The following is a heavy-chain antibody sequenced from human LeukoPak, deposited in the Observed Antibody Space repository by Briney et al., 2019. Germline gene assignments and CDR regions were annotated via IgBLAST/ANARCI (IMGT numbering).Heavy chain of an antibody. Sequence: SETLSLTCTVSGGSISSYSWSWIRQPPGKGLEWIAYISDIGRINYNPSLKSRVTISLDTSKNQFSLKLSSVTAADTAVYYCAGHHPRNTVDFWGQGTLVTVSS. CDR1: GGSISSYS. CDR3: AGHHPRNTVDF. J-gene: IGHJ4*02. CDR2: ISDIGRI. D-gene: IGHD2-8*02. V-gene: IGHV4-59*08.